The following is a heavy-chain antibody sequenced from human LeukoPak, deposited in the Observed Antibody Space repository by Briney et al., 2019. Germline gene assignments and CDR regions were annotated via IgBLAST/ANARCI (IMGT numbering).Heavy chain of an antibody. CDR3: ARDRQVRTVTTGFDP. V-gene: IGHV3-33*01. CDR2: IWYDGSNK. Sequence: PGGSLRLSCAASGFTFSSYGMHWVRQAPGKGLEWVAVIWYDGSNKYYADSVKGRFTISRDNSKNTLYLQMNSLRAEDTAVYYCARDRQVRTVTTGFDPWGQGTLVTVSS. D-gene: IGHD4-17*01. CDR1: GFTFSSYG. J-gene: IGHJ5*02.